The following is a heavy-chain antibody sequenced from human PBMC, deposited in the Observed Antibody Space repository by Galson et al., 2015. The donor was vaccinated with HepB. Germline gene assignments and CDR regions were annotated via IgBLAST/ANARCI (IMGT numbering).Heavy chain of an antibody. CDR2: ISAGTGTP. V-gene: IGHV3-23*01. J-gene: IGHJ6*02. Sequence: SLRLSCAASGFTLRTYAMSWVRQAPGKGLEWVSAISAGTGTPYYADSVKGRFTISRDNSKNTLYLQMNSLRVEDTAVYYCAKGLSKTYYYYGMDVWGQGTTVTVSS. CDR1: GFTLRTYA. D-gene: IGHD4/OR15-4a*01. CDR3: AKGLSKTYYYYGMDV.